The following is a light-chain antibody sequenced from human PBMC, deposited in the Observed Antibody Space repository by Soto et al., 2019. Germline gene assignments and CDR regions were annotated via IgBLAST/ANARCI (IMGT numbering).Light chain of an antibody. J-gene: IGKJ5*01. CDR2: DAY. Sequence: EIVLTQSPATLSLSPGERATLSCRASQSVSRYLAWYQQKPGQAPRLLIYDAYNRATGITARFSGSGSGTDFTLTISRLEPEDFAVYYCQPRSNWPITVGQGTRLDIK. CDR3: QPRSNWPIT. V-gene: IGKV3-11*01. CDR1: QSVSRY.